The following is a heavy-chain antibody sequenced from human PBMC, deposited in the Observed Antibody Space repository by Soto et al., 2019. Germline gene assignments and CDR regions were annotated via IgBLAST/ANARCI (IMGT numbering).Heavy chain of an antibody. CDR2: IIPIFGTT. Sequence: QVQLVQSGAEVKKPGSSVKVSCKASGGTFSSHAISWVRQAPGQGLEWMGGIIPIFGTTNYAQKFQGRVTITADESTSTAYMELSSLRSEDTAVYYCARPGSSSALRNSYYYVMDVWGQGTTVTVSS. J-gene: IGHJ6*02. D-gene: IGHD6-19*01. V-gene: IGHV1-69*01. CDR1: GGTFSSHA. CDR3: ARPGSSSALRNSYYYVMDV.